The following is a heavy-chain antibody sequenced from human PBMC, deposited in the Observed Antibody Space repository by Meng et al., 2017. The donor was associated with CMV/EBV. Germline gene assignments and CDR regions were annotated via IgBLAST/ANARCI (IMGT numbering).Heavy chain of an antibody. Sequence: GESLKISCAASGFTFSNAWMSWVRQAPGKGLEWVGRIKSKTDGGTTDYAAPVKGRFTISRDDSKNTLYLQMNSLKTEDTAVYYCTTDDPQPYSSSSRGYYYGMDVWGQGTTVTV. CDR3: TTDDPQPYSSSSRGYYYGMDV. D-gene: IGHD6-6*01. CDR1: GFTFSNAW. V-gene: IGHV3-15*01. J-gene: IGHJ6*02. CDR2: IKSKTDGGTT.